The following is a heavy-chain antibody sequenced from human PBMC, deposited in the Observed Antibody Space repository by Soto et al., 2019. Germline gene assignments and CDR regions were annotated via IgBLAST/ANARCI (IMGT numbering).Heavy chain of an antibody. CDR1: GLTYSDYS. J-gene: IGHJ5*01. V-gene: IGHV3-48*01. Sequence: EVKLVQSGGASVQSGGSLRLACAVSGLTYSDYSMNWVRQAPGKGLEWISYISPSGSPLYYADSVKGRFTISRDNAKNPLFLQMNSLRGEDTAVYYCATRPGHNWNDFWGQGTVVTVSS. CDR3: ATRPGHNWNDF. CDR2: ISPSGSPL. D-gene: IGHD1-1*01.